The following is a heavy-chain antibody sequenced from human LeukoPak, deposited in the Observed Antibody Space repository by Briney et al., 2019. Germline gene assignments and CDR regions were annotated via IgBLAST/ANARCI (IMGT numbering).Heavy chain of an antibody. J-gene: IGHJ4*02. CDR1: GFTFSSYA. V-gene: IGHV3-30-3*01. CDR3: ARDLPLEY. CDR2: ISYDGSNK. Sequence: GRSLRLSCAASGFTFSSYAMHWVRQAPGKGLEWVAVISYDGSNKYYADSVKGRFTISRDNSKNTLYLQMNSLRAEDTAVYYCARDLPLEYWGQGTLVTVSS.